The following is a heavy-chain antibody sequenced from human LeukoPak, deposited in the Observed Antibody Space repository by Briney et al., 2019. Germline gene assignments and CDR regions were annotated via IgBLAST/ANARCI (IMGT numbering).Heavy chain of an antibody. CDR3: ARGRFPDY. V-gene: IGHV4-39*07. D-gene: IGHD2-21*01. J-gene: IGHJ4*02. CDR2: IYYTGNT. Sequence: SSETLSLTCTVSGDSITGYYWGWIRQPPGKGLEWIGNIYYTGNTYYNASLKSRVTISVDTSKNQFSLKVISMTAADTAVYYCARGRFPDYWGQGTLVTVSS. CDR1: GDSITGYY.